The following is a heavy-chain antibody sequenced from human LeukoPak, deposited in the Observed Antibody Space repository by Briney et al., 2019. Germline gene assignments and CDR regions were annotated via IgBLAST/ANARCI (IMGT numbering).Heavy chain of an antibody. Sequence: PGGSLRLSCAASGFTFSIYAMSWVRQAPGKGLEWVSAISGSGGSTYYADSVKGRFTISRDNSKNTLYLQMNSLRAEDTAVYYCAKELEIYYYDSSGGGFDYWGQGTLVTVSS. V-gene: IGHV3-23*01. CDR2: ISGSGGST. CDR3: AKELEIYYYDSSGGGFDY. CDR1: GFTFSIYA. J-gene: IGHJ4*02. D-gene: IGHD3-22*01.